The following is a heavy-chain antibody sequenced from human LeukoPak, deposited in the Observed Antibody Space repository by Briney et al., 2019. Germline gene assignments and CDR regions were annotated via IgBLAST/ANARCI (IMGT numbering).Heavy chain of an antibody. J-gene: IGHJ3*02. CDR1: GGSFSGYY. Sequence: SETLSLTCAVYGGSFSGYYWSWIRQPAGKGLEWIGRIYTSGSTNYNPSLKSRVTMSVDTSKNQFSLKLSSVTAADTAVYYCARDLGPNAFDIWGQGTMVTVSS. CDR2: IYTSGST. CDR3: ARDLGPNAFDI. V-gene: IGHV4-4*07. D-gene: IGHD3-16*01.